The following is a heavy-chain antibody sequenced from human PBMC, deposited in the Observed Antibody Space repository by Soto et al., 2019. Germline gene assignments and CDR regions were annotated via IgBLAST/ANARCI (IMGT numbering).Heavy chain of an antibody. CDR3: ASCVSTACYPPWGLPFFDL. D-gene: IGHD2-2*01. CDR2: IYYDGST. CDR1: GDSIRSINNY. V-gene: IGHV4-39*01. Sequence: SETLSLTCTVSGDSIRSINNYWGWIRQPPGKGLEWIGNIYYDGSTFYNPSLKSLLAMSIDTSKNQFSLDRTSVTATDTAVYYCASCVSTACYPPWGLPFFDLWGQGSLVT. J-gene: IGHJ4*02.